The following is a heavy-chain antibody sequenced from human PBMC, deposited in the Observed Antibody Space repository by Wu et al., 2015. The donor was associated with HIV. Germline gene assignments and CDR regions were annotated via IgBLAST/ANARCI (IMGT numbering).Heavy chain of an antibody. V-gene: IGHV1-2*02. D-gene: IGHD2-15*01. CDR3: ARGHNIVVAELSNDY. Sequence: QVRLVQSGAAVKKPGASVKVSCKASGYTFTGYYMHWVRQAPGQRLEWMGCINPNSGGTKYAQKFQGRVTMTRDTSNGTASVELSSLTSDDTAMYYCARGHNIVVAELSNDYWGQGTLVIVSS. J-gene: IGHJ4*02. CDR2: INPNSGGT. CDR1: GYTFTGYY.